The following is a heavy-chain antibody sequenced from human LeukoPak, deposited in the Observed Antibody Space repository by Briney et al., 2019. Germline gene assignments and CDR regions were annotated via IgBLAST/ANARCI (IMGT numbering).Heavy chain of an antibody. J-gene: IGHJ4*02. CDR2: IYYSGST. CDR1: GGSISSYY. Sequence: SETLSLTCTVSGGSISSYYWSWIRQPPGKGLEWIGYIYYSGSTNYNPSLKSRVTISVDTSKNQFSLKLSSVTAADTAVYYCARDARSGSYSYYFDYWGQGTLVTVSS. D-gene: IGHD3-10*01. CDR3: ARDARSGSYSYYFDY. V-gene: IGHV4-59*01.